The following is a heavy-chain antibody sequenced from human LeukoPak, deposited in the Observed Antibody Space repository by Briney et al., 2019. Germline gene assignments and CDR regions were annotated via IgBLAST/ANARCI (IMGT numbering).Heavy chain of an antibody. CDR3: ARGGRSSELV. V-gene: IGHV3-53*01. CDR2: IYSTGDT. CDR1: GFIVSSVY. J-gene: IGHJ4*02. Sequence: GGSLRLSCAASGFIVSSVYMSWVRQSPGKGLECVSIIYSTGDTYYADSVKARFTISRDVSKNTVYLQMNSLRAEDTAVYYCARGGRSSELVWGQGTRVTVSS. D-gene: IGHD6-6*01.